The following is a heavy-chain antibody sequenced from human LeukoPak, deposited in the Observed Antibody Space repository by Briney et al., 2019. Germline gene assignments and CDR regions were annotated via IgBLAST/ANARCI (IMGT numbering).Heavy chain of an antibody. CDR2: IWYDGSNK. J-gene: IGHJ4*02. D-gene: IGHD3-10*01. V-gene: IGHV3-33*01. CDR3: ARDHPLLWFGEPNYYFDY. Sequence: GGSLRLSCAASGFTFSSYGMHWVRQAPGKGLEWVAVIWYDGSNKYYADSVKGRFTISRDNSKNTLYLQMNSLRAEDTAVYYCARDHPLLWFGEPNYYFDYWGQGTLVTVSS. CDR1: GFTFSSYG.